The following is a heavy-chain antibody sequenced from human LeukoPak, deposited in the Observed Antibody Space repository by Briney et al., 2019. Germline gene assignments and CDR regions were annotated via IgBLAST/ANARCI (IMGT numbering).Heavy chain of an antibody. CDR3: ARVMGRYCSSTSCYVDY. D-gene: IGHD2-2*01. CDR1: GFTFSSYA. CDR2: ISGSGGSR. J-gene: IGHJ4*02. V-gene: IGHV3-23*01. Sequence: GGSLGLSCAASGFTFSSYAMSWVRQAPGKGLEWVSAISGSGGSRYYADSVKGRFTISRDNSKNTLYLQMNSLRAEDTAVYYCARVMGRYCSSTSCYVDYWGQGTLVTVSS.